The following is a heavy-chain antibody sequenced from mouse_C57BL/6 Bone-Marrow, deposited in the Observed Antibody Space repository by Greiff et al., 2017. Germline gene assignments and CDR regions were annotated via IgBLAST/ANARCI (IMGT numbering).Heavy chain of an antibody. V-gene: IGHV1-76*01. CDR3: ARGYYGSSYWFAY. J-gene: IGHJ3*01. CDR1: GYTFTDYY. CDR2: IYPGSGNT. Sequence: VQLQESGAELVRPGASVKLSCKASGYTFTDYYINWVKQRPGQGLEWIARIYPGSGNTYYNEKFKGKATLTAEKSSSTAYMQLSSLTSEDSAVYFGARGYYGSSYWFAYWGQGTLVTVSA. D-gene: IGHD1-1*01.